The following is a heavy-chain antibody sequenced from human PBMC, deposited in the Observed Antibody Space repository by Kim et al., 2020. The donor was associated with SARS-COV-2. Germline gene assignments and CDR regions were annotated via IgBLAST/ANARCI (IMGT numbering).Heavy chain of an antibody. CDR3: ATRPDYTFSVH. Sequence: GGSLRLSCEASGFTFNSYSMNWIRQAPGKGLEWVSSISRSSSHIYYADSVKGRFTTSRDNAKNSLYLQMSSLRAEDTAVYYCATRPDYTFSVHWGHGTLVTVSS. D-gene: IGHD4-4*01. J-gene: IGHJ1*01. CDR1: GFTFNSYS. V-gene: IGHV3-21*01. CDR2: ISRSSSHI.